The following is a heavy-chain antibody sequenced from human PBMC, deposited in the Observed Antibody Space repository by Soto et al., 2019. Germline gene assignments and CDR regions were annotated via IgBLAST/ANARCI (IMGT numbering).Heavy chain of an antibody. CDR1: GGSISSGGYS. D-gene: IGHD2-2*01. J-gene: IGHJ5*02. CDR3: ARGIVVVPAAIYWLDP. Sequence: PSETLSLTCAVSGGSISSGGYSWSWIRQPPGKGLEWIGYIYHSGSTYYNPSLKSRVTISVDRSKNQFSLKLSSVTAADTAVYYCARGIVVVPAAIYWLDPWGQGTLVTVST. CDR2: IYHSGST. V-gene: IGHV4-30-2*01.